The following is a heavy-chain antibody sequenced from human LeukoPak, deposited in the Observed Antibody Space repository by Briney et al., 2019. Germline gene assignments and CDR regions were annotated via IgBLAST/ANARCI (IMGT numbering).Heavy chain of an antibody. CDR2: IRYDGSNK. V-gene: IGHV3-30*02. D-gene: IGHD5-18*01. Sequence: RGSLRLSCAASGFTFSTYGMHWVRQAPGKGLEWVAFIRYDGSNKYYADSVKGRFTISRDNSKNTLYLQMTSLRAEDTAVYYCAKSIGYDIDYWGQGTLVTVSS. CDR1: GFTFSTYG. CDR3: AKSIGYDIDY. J-gene: IGHJ4*02.